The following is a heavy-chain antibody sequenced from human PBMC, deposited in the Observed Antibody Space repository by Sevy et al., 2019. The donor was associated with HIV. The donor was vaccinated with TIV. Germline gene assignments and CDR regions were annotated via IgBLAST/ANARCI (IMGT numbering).Heavy chain of an antibody. Sequence: GGSLRLSCAASGFTFSSYDMHWVRQATGKGLEWVSAIGTAGDTYYPGSVKGRFTISRENAKNSLYLQMNSLRAGDTAVYYCARGNHRDGYNQFDHWGQGTLVTVSS. V-gene: IGHV3-13*01. D-gene: IGHD5-12*01. CDR2: IGTAGDT. J-gene: IGHJ4*02. CDR3: ARGNHRDGYNQFDH. CDR1: GFTFSSYD.